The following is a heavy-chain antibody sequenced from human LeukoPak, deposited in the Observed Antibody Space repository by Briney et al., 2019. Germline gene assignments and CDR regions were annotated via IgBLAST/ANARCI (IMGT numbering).Heavy chain of an antibody. V-gene: IGHV4-30-4*08. D-gene: IGHD2-2*01. J-gene: IGHJ5*02. CDR3: ARDRGYRSSTSCYNWFDP. CDR2: IYYSGST. CDR1: GGSISSGDYY. Sequence: PSQTLSLTCTVSGGSISSGDYYWSWIRQPPGKGLEWIGYIYYSGSTYYNPSLKSRVTISVDTSKNQFSLKLSSVTAADTAVYYCARDRGYRSSTSCYNWFDPWGQGTLVTVSS.